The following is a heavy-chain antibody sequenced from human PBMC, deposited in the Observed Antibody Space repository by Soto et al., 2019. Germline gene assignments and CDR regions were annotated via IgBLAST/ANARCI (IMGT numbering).Heavy chain of an antibody. D-gene: IGHD3-22*01. CDR3: ARAYYYDSSGYLLDY. CDR1: GGSFSGYY. V-gene: IGHV4-34*01. J-gene: IGHJ4*02. CDR2: INHSGST. Sequence: SETLSLTCAVYGGSFSGYYWRWIRQPPGKGLEWIGEINHSGSTNYNPSLKSRVTISVDTSKNQFSLKLSSVTAADTAVYYCARAYYYDSSGYLLDYWGQGTLVTVSS.